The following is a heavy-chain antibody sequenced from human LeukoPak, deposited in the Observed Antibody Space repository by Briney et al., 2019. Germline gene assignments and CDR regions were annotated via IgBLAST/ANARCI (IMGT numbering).Heavy chain of an antibody. CDR2: IYTSGST. CDR3: ARGPTITRYNWAFDY. D-gene: IGHD1-20*01. CDR1: GGSISSGSYY. Sequence: SETLSLTCTVPGGSISSGSYYWSWIRQPAGKGLEWIGRIYTSGSTNYNPSLKSRVTISVDTSKNQFSLKLSSVTAADTAVYYCARGPTITRYNWAFDYWGQGTLVTVSS. J-gene: IGHJ4*02. V-gene: IGHV4-61*02.